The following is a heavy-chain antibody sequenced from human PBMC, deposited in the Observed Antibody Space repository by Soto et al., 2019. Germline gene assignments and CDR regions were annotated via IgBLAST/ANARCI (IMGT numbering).Heavy chain of an antibody. CDR2: IYYSGST. CDR3: ARHLGELSLYLPSTYYYYMDV. CDR1: GGSISSSSYY. V-gene: IGHV4-39*01. Sequence: SETLSLTCTVSGGSISSSSYYWGWIRQPPGKGLEWIGSIYYSGSTYYNPSLKSRVTISVDTSKNQFSLKLSSVTAADTAAYYCARHLGELSLYLPSTYYYYMDVWGKGTTVTVSS. J-gene: IGHJ6*03. D-gene: IGHD3-16*02.